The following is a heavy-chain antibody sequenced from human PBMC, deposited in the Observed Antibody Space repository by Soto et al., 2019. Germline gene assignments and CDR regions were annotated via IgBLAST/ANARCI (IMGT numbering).Heavy chain of an antibody. J-gene: IGHJ4*02. V-gene: IGHV3-23*01. CDR3: AKALVGEVGATDY. Sequence: AGGSLRLSCTASGFTFSNYAMSWVRQAPGKGLEWVSAITRTDSTYYADPVKGRFTISRDNSRNTLYLQMNSLGAEDAALYYCAKALVGEVGATDYWGQGTLVTVSS. CDR2: ITRTDST. CDR1: GFTFSNYA. D-gene: IGHD1-26*01.